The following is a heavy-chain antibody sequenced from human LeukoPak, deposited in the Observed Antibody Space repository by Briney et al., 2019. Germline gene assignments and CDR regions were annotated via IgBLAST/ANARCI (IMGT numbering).Heavy chain of an antibody. CDR1: GFTFSSYA. V-gene: IGHV3-23*01. D-gene: IGHD3-22*01. CDR2: ISGSGGST. CDR3: ASPEVVIRAGNAFDI. J-gene: IGHJ3*02. Sequence: GGSLRPSCAASGFTFSSYAMSWDRQAPGKGLEWVSAISGSGGSTYYADSVKGRFTISRDNSKNTLYLQMNSLRAEDTAVYYCASPEVVIRAGNAFDIWGQGTMVTVSP.